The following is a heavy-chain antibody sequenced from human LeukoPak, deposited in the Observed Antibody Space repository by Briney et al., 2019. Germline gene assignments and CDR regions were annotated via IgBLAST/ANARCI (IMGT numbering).Heavy chain of an antibody. J-gene: IGHJ4*02. CDR3: ARDTGIAVAGTGDFDY. D-gene: IGHD6-13*01. CDR1: GYTFTNYG. Sequence: ASVKVSCKASGYTFTNYGISWVRQAPGQGLEWMGCISGYNGKTNYAQKLQGRVTMTTDTSTSTAYMELRSLRSDDTAVYYCARDTGIAVAGTGDFDYWGQGTLVTVSS. V-gene: IGHV1-18*01. CDR2: ISGYNGKT.